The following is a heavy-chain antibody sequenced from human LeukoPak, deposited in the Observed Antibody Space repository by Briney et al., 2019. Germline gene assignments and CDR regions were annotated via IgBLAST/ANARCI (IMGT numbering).Heavy chain of an antibody. V-gene: IGHV3-33*06. CDR1: GFTFSSYG. CDR2: IWYDGSNK. J-gene: IGHJ6*03. D-gene: IGHD6-19*01. Sequence: PGRSLRLSCAASGFTFSSYGMHWVRQAPGKGLEWVAVIWYDGSNKYYADSAKGRFTISRDNSKNTLYLQMNSLRAEDTAVYYCAKDHRVAVATNYYYYYMDVWGKGTTVTVSS. CDR3: AKDHRVAVATNYYYYYMDV.